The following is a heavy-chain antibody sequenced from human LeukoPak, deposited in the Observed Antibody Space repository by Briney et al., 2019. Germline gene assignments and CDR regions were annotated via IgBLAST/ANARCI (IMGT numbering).Heavy chain of an antibody. CDR2: IYYSGST. J-gene: IGHJ4*02. V-gene: IGHV4-59*12. D-gene: IGHD4-23*01. CDR3: AREDYAGYSVY. CDR1: GGSISSYY. Sequence: SETLSLTCTVSGGSISSYYWSWIRQPPGKGLEWIGYIYYSGSTNYNPSLKSRVTISVDTSKNQFSLNLSSVTAADTAVYYCAREDYAGYSVYWGQGTLVTVSS.